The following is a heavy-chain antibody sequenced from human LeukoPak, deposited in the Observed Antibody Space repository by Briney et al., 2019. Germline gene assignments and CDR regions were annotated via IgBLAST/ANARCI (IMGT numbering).Heavy chain of an antibody. Sequence: APVKVSCKASGYTFTSYDINWVRQATGQGLEWMGWMNPNSGNTGYAQKFQGRVTMTRNTSISTAYMELSSLRSEDTAVYYCARGSIAAAGSDFWGQGTLVTVSS. D-gene: IGHD6-13*01. CDR2: MNPNSGNT. V-gene: IGHV1-8*01. J-gene: IGHJ4*02. CDR1: GYTFTSYD. CDR3: ARGSIAAAGSDF.